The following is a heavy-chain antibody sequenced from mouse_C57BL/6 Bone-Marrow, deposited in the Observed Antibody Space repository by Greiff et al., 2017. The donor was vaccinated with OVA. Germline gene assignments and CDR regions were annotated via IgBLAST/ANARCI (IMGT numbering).Heavy chain of an antibody. D-gene: IGHD1-1*01. CDR1: GYTFTSYW. Sequence: QVQLQQPGAELVMPGASVKLSCKASGYTFTSYWMHWVKQRPGQGLEWIGEIDPSDSYTNYNQKFKGKSTLTVDKSSSTAYMQLSSLTSEDSAVYYCARSYYGSSYGWYFDVWGTGTTVTVSS. CDR2: IDPSDSYT. CDR3: ARSYYGSSYGWYFDV. J-gene: IGHJ1*03. V-gene: IGHV1-69*01.